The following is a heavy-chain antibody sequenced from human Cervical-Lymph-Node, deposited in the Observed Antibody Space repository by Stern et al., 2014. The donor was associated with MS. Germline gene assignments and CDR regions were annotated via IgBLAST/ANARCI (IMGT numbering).Heavy chain of an antibody. J-gene: IGHJ3*02. D-gene: IGHD2-21*02. CDR1: GFSLSTTGVG. CDR3: AHSPPSDDDAFDI. CDR2: IYWDDDK. Sequence: QITLKESGPTLVNPTQTLTLTCAFSGFSLSTTGVGVGWIRQPPGKALEWLGLIYWDDDKRYRPSLKSRLTITKYTSKSQVDLTLTNVDPVDTATYYCAHSPPSDDDAFDIWGQGTMVTISS. V-gene: IGHV2-5*02.